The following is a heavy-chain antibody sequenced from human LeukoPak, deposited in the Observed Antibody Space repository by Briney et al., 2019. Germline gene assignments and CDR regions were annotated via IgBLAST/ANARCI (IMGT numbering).Heavy chain of an antibody. V-gene: IGHV1-2*02. CDR3: ARGPLIVATIFAGLVFDY. Sequence: ASVKVSCKASGYTFTGYYMHWVRQAPGQGLEWMGWINPNSGGTNYAQKFQGMVTMTRDTSISTAYMELSRLRSDDTAGYYCARGPLIVATIFAGLVFDYWGQGTLVTVSS. CDR2: INPNSGGT. CDR1: GYTFTGYY. D-gene: IGHD5-12*01. J-gene: IGHJ4*02.